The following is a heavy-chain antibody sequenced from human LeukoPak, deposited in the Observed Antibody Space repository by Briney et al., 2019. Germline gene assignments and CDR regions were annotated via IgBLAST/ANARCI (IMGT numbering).Heavy chain of an antibody. J-gene: IGHJ4*02. D-gene: IGHD3-3*01. V-gene: IGHV3-7*01. CDR1: GFTFSSYW. Sequence: GGSLRLSCAASGFTFSSYWMSWVRQAPGKGLEWVANIKQDGSEKYYVDSVKGRFTISRDNARNSLYLQMNSLRAEDTAVYYCARDTTIFGVVTTSFDHWGQGTLVTVSS. CDR3: ARDTTIFGVVTTSFDH. CDR2: IKQDGSEK.